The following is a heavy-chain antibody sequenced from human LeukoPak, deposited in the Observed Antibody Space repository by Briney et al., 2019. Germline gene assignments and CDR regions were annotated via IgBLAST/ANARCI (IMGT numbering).Heavy chain of an antibody. CDR1: GGSFSGYY. CDR2: INHSGST. Sequence: PSETLSLTCAVYGGSFSGYYWSWIRQPPGKGLEWIGEINHSGSTNYNPSLKSRVTISVDTSKNQFPLKLSSVTAADTAVYYCARYYAPRRYNWFDPWGQGTLVTVSS. J-gene: IGHJ5*02. V-gene: IGHV4-34*01. D-gene: IGHD3-16*01. CDR3: ARYYAPRRYNWFDP.